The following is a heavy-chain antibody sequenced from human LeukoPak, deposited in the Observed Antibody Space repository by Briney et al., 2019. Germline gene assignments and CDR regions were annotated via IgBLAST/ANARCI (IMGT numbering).Heavy chain of an antibody. V-gene: IGHV4-39*01. J-gene: IGHJ4*02. CDR3: ATHIAVAGIYFDY. Sequence: KTSETLSLTCTVSGGSISSSSYYWGWIRQPPGQGLEWIGSIYYSGSTYYNPSLKSRVTISVDTSKNQFSLKLSSVTAADTAVYYCATHIAVAGIYFDYWGQGTLVTVSS. CDR1: GGSISSSSYY. D-gene: IGHD6-19*01. CDR2: IYYSGST.